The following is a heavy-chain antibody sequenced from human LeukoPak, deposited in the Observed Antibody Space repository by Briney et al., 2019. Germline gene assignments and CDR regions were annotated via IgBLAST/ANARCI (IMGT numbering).Heavy chain of an antibody. CDR1: GFTVSSNY. J-gene: IGHJ4*02. Sequence: GGSLRLSCAASGFTVSSNYISWVRQAPGKGLEWVANIKQDGSEKYYVDSVKGRFTISRDNAKNSLYLQMNSLRAEDTAVYYCARDIGYYGSGSYYYWGQGTLVTVSS. CDR2: IKQDGSEK. D-gene: IGHD3-10*01. V-gene: IGHV3-7*01. CDR3: ARDIGYYGSGSYYY.